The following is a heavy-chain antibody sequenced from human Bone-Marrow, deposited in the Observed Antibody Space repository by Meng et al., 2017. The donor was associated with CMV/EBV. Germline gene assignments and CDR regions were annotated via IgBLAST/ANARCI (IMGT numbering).Heavy chain of an antibody. Sequence: GGSLRLSCAASGFTFSSYAMSWVRQAPGKGLEWVSAISGSGGTTYYADSVKGRFTISRDNSKNTLYLQMNSLRAEDTAVYYCAVVQDAKGSYYYYAMDIWGQGTTVTVSS. J-gene: IGHJ6*02. CDR1: GFTFSSYA. D-gene: IGHD2-2*01. CDR2: ISGSGGTT. V-gene: IGHV3-23*01. CDR3: AVVQDAKGSYYYYAMDI.